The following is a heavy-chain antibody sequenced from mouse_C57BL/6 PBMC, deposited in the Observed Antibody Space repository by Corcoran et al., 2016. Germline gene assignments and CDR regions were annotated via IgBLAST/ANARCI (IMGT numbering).Heavy chain of an antibody. D-gene: IGHD2-1*01. J-gene: IGHJ2*01. CDR2: INPNNGGT. V-gene: IGHV1-26*01. Sequence: EVQLQQSGPELVKPGASVKISCKASGYTFTDYYMNWVKQSHGKSLEWIGDINPNNGGTSYNQKFKGKATLTVDKSSSTAYMELRSLTSEDSAVYYCARSGNPEVDYWGQGTTLTVSS. CDR3: ARSGNPEVDY. CDR1: GYTFTDYY.